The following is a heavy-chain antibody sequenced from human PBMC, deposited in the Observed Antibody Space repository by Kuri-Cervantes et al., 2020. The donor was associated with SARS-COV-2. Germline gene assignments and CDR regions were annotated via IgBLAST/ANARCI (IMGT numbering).Heavy chain of an antibody. V-gene: IGHV4-39*07. CDR2: IYYSGST. D-gene: IGHD3-3*01. Sequence: LRLSCTVSGGSISSSSYYWGWIRQPPGKGLEWIGSIYYSGSTYYNPSLKSRVTISVDTSKNQFSLKLSSVTAADTAVYYCARDRYDQMDVWGKGTTVTVSS. J-gene: IGHJ6*04. CDR1: GGSISSSSYY. CDR3: ARDRYDQMDV.